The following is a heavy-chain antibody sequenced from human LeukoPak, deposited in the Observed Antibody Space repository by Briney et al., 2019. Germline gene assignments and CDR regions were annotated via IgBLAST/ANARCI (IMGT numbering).Heavy chain of an antibody. V-gene: IGHV3-9*01. CDR2: ISWNSGTI. CDR3: AKDMSSSGYFPLFDY. D-gene: IGHD3-22*01. CDR1: GFTFDDYA. J-gene: IGHJ4*02. Sequence: GGSLRLSCAASGFTFDDYAMHWVRQAPGKGLEWVSGISWNSGTIDYADSVKGRFTISRDNAKNSLYLQMNSLRVEDTALYYCAKDMSSSGYFPLFDYWGQGTLVTVSS.